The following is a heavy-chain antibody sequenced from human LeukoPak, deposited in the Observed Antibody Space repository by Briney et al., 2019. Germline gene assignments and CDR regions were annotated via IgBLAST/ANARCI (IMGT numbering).Heavy chain of an antibody. Sequence: GGSLRLSCAASGFTLSNYAMSWVRQAPGKGLEWDSTMTTNTGTYYGDSVKGRVSIYRETSKNTLYLQMNSLRGDDTAVYYCAKDVGTTSDYFDYWGQGTLVTVSS. J-gene: IGHJ4*02. CDR1: GFTLSNYA. V-gene: IGHV3-23*01. CDR3: AKDVGTTSDYFDY. CDR2: MTTNTGT. D-gene: IGHD1-26*01.